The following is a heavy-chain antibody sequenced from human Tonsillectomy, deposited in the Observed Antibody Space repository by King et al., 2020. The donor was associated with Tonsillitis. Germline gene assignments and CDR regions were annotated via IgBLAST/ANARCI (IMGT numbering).Heavy chain of an antibody. D-gene: IGHD1-26*01. J-gene: IGHJ6*02. CDR3: ARGSWGVGPYYGMDV. CDR2: ITDSGSNT. CDR1: GFAFSSYA. Sequence: VQLVESGGAWVQPGGSLRLSCAASGFAFSSYAMSWVRQAPGKGPEWVSAITDSGSNTYYADSVEGRLTISRDNSKNTLYLQMNSLRAEDTAIYYCARGSWGVGPYYGMDVWGRGTTVTVSS. V-gene: IGHV3-23*04.